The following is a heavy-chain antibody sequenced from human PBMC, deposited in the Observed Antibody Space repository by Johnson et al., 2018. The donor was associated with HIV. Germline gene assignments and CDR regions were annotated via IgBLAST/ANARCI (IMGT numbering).Heavy chain of an antibody. Sequence: VQLVESGGGLIQPGGSLRLSCAASGFIFSSNYMSWVRQAPGKGLEWVSVIYSGGSTYYADSVKGRFTISRDNSKNTLYLQMTSLRAEETAVYSCARGMLMIKGAFDIWGQGTMVTVSS. D-gene: IGHD2-8*01. CDR3: ARGMLMIKGAFDI. J-gene: IGHJ3*02. V-gene: IGHV3-53*01. CDR1: GFIFSSNY. CDR2: IYSGGST.